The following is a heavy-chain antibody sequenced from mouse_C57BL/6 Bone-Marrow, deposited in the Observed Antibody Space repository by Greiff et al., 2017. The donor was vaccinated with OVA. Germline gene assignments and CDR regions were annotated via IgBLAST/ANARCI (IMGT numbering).Heavy chain of an antibody. J-gene: IGHJ4*01. CDR2: IYPRDGST. V-gene: IGHV1-85*01. Sequence: QVQLKESGPELVKPGASVKLSCKASGYTFTSYDINWVKQRPGQGLEWIGWIYPRDGSTKYNEKFKGKATLTVDTSSSTAYMELHSLTSEDSAVYFCAREGYYGSSLYAMDYWGQGTSVTVSS. CDR1: GYTFTSYD. D-gene: IGHD1-1*01. CDR3: AREGYYGSSLYAMDY.